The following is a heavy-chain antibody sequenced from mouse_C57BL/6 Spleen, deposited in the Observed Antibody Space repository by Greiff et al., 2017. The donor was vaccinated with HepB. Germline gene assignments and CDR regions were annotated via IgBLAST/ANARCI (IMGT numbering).Heavy chain of an antibody. CDR3: TERLGFAY. D-gene: IGHD1-1*01. J-gene: IGHJ3*01. CDR2: IRLKSDNYAT. Sequence: EVKLMESGGGLVQPGGSMKLSCVASGFTFSNYWMNWVRQSPEKGLEWVAQIRLKSDNYATHYAESVKGRFTISRDDSKSSVYLQMNNLRAEDTGIYYCTERLGFAYWGQGTLVTVSA. CDR1: GFTFSNYW. V-gene: IGHV6-3*01.